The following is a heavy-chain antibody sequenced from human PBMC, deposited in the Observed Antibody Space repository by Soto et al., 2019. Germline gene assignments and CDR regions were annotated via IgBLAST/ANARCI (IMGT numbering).Heavy chain of an antibody. CDR1: GFTFSSYA. J-gene: IGHJ6*02. CDR2: ISYDGSNK. D-gene: IGHD1-26*01. V-gene: IGHV3-30-3*01. CDR3: ARGAARGYYYGMDV. Sequence: QVQLVESGGGVVQPGRSLRLSCAASGFTFSSYAMHWVRQAPGKGLEWVAVISYDGSNKYYADSVKGRFTISRDNSKTTLYLQMNSLRAEDTAVYYCARGAARGYYYGMDVWGQGTTVTVSS.